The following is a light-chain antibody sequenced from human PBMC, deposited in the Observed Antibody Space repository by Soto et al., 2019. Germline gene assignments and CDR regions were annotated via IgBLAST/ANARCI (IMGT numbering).Light chain of an antibody. CDR1: SSDIGAGYD. J-gene: IGLJ2*01. CDR2: GNS. Sequence: QSVLTQPPSVSGAPGQRVTISCSESSSDIGAGYDVHWYQQLPGTAPKLLIYGNSNRPSGVPDRFSGSKSGTSASLDITGLQAEDEADYYCQSYDSSLDVVFGGGTKLTVL. CDR3: QSYDSSLDVV. V-gene: IGLV1-40*01.